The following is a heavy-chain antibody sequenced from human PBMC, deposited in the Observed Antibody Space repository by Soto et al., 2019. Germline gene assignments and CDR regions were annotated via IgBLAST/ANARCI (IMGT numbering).Heavy chain of an antibody. D-gene: IGHD2-21*02. CDR3: ARYYCGGDCYTYYFDY. V-gene: IGHV2-26*01. Sequence: QVTLKESGPVLVNPTETLTLTCTVSGFSLSNARMGVSWIRQPPGKALEWLAHIFSNDEKSYSTSLKSRLTISKDTSKSQVVLTMTNMDPVDTATYYCARYYCGGDCYTYYFDYWGQGTLVTVSS. CDR2: IFSNDEK. J-gene: IGHJ4*02. CDR1: GFSLSNARMG.